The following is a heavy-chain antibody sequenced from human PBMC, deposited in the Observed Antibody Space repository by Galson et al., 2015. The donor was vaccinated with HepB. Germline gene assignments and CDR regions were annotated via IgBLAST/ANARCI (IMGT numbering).Heavy chain of an antibody. V-gene: IGHV3-23*01. CDR3: ASLLGMFGAFDI. CDR2: ISNSGDRT. D-gene: IGHD3-16*01. CDR1: GFTFSSYA. J-gene: IGHJ3*02. Sequence: SLRLSCAASGFTFSSYAMSWVRQAPGKGLEWVSAISNSGDRTYYADSVKGRFTISRDNSKNTLYLQMNSLRAEDTAVYYCASLLGMFGAFDIWGQGTMVTVSS.